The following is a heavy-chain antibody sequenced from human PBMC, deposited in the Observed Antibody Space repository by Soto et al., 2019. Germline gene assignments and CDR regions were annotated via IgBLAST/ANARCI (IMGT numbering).Heavy chain of an antibody. V-gene: IGHV3-21*01. Sequence: EVQLVESGGGLVKPGGSRRLSCEASGFPFSGYSMNWVRQAPGKGLEWVSSISSSSSYIYYADSVKGRFTISRDNAKNSLYLQMNSLRAEDTAVYYCARGRGAAGTDSVQYYGMDVWGQGTTVTVSS. CDR1: GFPFSGYS. CDR3: ARGRGAAGTDSVQYYGMDV. CDR2: ISSSSSYI. D-gene: IGHD6-13*01. J-gene: IGHJ6*02.